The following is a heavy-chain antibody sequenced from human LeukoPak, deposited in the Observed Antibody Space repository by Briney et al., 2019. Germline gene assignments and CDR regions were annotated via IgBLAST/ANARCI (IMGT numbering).Heavy chain of an antibody. J-gene: IGHJ6*02. CDR2: INSDGSST. CDR3: ARGEYDFWSGYYTGGGMDV. CDR1: GFTFSNYW. V-gene: IGHV3-74*01. D-gene: IGHD3-3*01. Sequence: GGSLRLSCAASGFTFSNYWIHWVRQAPGKGLVWVSRINSDGSSTSYADSVKGRFTISRDNAKNTLYLQMNSLRAEDTAVYYCARGEYDFWSGYYTGGGMDVWGQGTTVTVSS.